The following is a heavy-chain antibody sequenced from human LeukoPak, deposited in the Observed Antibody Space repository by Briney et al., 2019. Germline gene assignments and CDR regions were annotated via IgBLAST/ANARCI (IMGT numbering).Heavy chain of an antibody. D-gene: IGHD4-23*01. CDR1: GFTFSSYS. CDR3: ARTRTTVAPYFDY. V-gene: IGHV3-48*02. CDR2: ISSSSSTI. J-gene: IGHJ4*02. Sequence: GGSLRLSCAASGFTFSSYSMTWVRQAPGKGLEWVSYISSSSSTIYYADSVKGRFTISRDNAKNSLYLQMNSLGDEDTAVYYCARTRTTVAPYFDYWGQGTLVTVSS.